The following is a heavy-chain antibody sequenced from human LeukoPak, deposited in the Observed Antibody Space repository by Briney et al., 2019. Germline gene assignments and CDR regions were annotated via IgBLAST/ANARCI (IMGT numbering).Heavy chain of an antibody. J-gene: IGHJ4*02. V-gene: IGHV1-2*02. CDR3: ARELYFSSWSYAY. CDR2: INPNSGGT. Sequence: ASVKVSCKASGYTFTSYGISWVRQAPGQGLEWMGWINPNSGGTNYAQKFQGRVTMTRDSSISTAYVELSSLSSGDTAVYYCARELYFSSWSYAYWGQGTLVTVSS. D-gene: IGHD3-10*01. CDR1: GYTFTSYG.